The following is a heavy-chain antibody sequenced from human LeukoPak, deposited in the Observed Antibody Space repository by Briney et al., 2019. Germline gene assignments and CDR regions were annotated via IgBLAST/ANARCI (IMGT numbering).Heavy chain of an antibody. CDR3: ARDGSSDILTGYYMTAYYFDY. J-gene: IGHJ4*02. V-gene: IGHV4-34*01. Sequence: SETLSLTCAVYGGSFNGYYWSWIRQPPGKGLEWIGEINHSGSTNYSPSLKSRVTLSVDTSKNQFSLRLSSVTAADTAVYYCARDGSSDILTGYYMTAYYFDYWGRGTLVTVSS. D-gene: IGHD3-9*01. CDR2: INHSGST. CDR1: GGSFNGYY.